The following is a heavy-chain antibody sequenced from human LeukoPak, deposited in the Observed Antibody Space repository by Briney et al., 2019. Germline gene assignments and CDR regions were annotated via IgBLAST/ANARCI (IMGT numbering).Heavy chain of an antibody. V-gene: IGHV3-30*18. Sequence: PGRSLRLSCAASGFTFSSYGMHWVRQAPGKGLEWVAVISYDGSNKYYADSVKGRFTISRDNSKNTLYLQMNSLRAEDTAVYYCAKEGYSGSYLPPPDFDYWGQGTLVTVSS. CDR3: AKEGYSGSYLPPPDFDY. CDR2: ISYDGSNK. J-gene: IGHJ4*02. D-gene: IGHD1-26*01. CDR1: GFTFSSYG.